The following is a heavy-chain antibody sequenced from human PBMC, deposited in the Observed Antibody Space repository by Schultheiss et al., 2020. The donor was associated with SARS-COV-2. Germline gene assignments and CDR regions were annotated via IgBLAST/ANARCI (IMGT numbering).Heavy chain of an antibody. J-gene: IGHJ4*02. CDR2: INHSGST. CDR3: ARSHYSTLGPFDY. Sequence: SETLSLTCAVSGYSISSGYYWGWIRQPPGKGLEWIGEINHSGSTYYNPSLKSRVTISVDTSKNHFSLNLRSVTAADTAVYYCARSHYSTLGPFDYWGQGTLVTVSS. CDR1: GYSISSGYY. D-gene: IGHD2-2*01. V-gene: IGHV4-38-2*01.